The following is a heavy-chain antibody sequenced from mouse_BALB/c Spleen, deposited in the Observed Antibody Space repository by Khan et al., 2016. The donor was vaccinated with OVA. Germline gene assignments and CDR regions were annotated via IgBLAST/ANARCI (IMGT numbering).Heavy chain of an antibody. J-gene: IGHJ4*01. V-gene: IGHV2-6-4*01. D-gene: IGHD2-10*02. CDR1: GFSLSRYS. Sequence: QVQLKESGPGLVAPSQSLSITCTVSGFSLSRYSVHWVRQPPGKGLEWLGLIWSGGSTYYNSALESRLSISKDNSKSQVFLKMNSLQTDDTAMYYCARKKYGNYVSLDYWGQGTSVTVSS. CDR2: IWSGGST. CDR3: ARKKYGNYVSLDY.